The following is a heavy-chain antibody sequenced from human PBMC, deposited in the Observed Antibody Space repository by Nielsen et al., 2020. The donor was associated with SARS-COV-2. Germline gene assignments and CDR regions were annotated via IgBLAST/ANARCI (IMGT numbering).Heavy chain of an antibody. CDR2: IKSDGSSR. Sequence: GESLKISCAASGFTFSSHSMHWVRQGPGKGLTWVSRIKSDGSSRTYADSVKGRFTISRDNAKNSMSLQMNSLRVEDTAVYYCARDWSRAFDVWGQGTMVTVSS. CDR1: GFTFSSHS. V-gene: IGHV3-74*03. CDR3: ARDWSRAFDV. J-gene: IGHJ3*01.